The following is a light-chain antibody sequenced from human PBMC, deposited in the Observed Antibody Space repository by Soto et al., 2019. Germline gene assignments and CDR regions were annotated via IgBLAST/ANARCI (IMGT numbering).Light chain of an antibody. V-gene: IGKV3-15*01. J-gene: IGKJ1*01. Sequence: EIVMTQSPATLSVSPGERATLSCRASQSVSSNLAWYQQEPGQAPRLLIYGASTRATGIPARFSGSGSGTEFTLTISSLQSEDFAVYYCQQYNNWSQTFGQGTQV. CDR1: QSVSSN. CDR3: QQYNNWSQT. CDR2: GAS.